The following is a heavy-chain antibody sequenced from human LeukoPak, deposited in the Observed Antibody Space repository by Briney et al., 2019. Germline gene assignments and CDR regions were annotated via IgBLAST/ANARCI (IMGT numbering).Heavy chain of an antibody. CDR1: GGSFSGYY. CDR2: INHSGST. Sequence: SETLSLTCAVYGGSFSGYYWSLIRQPPGKGLEWIGEINHSGSTNYNPSLKSRVTISVDTSKNQFSLKLSSVTAADTAVYYCARGDGTSFTVVTPYNWFDPWGQGTLVTVSS. V-gene: IGHV4-34*01. D-gene: IGHD4-23*01. J-gene: IGHJ5*02. CDR3: ARGDGTSFTVVTPYNWFDP.